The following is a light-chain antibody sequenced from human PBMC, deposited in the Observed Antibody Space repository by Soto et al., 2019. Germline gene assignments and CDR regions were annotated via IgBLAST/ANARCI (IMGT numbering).Light chain of an antibody. CDR2: KAS. V-gene: IGKV1-5*03. J-gene: IGKJ1*01. CDR3: QHYNSYSEA. Sequence: DIQMTQSPSTLSGSVGDRVTITCRASQTISSWLAWYQQKPGKAPKLLIYKASTLKGGVPSRFSGSGSGTEFTLTISSLQPDDFATYYSQHYNSYSEAFGQATKVELK. CDR1: QTISSW.